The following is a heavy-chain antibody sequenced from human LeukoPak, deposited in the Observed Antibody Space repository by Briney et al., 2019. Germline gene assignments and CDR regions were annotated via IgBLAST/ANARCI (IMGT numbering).Heavy chain of an antibody. Sequence: PSETLSLTCTVSGGSISSYYWSWIRQPPGKGLEWIGYVYYSGSTNYNPSLESRVTISVDTSKNQFSLRLSSVTAADTAVYYCAREYSSGWSGTGYWGQGTLVTVSS. CDR2: VYYSGST. CDR1: GGSISSYY. CDR3: AREYSSGWSGTGY. J-gene: IGHJ4*02. D-gene: IGHD6-19*01. V-gene: IGHV4-59*01.